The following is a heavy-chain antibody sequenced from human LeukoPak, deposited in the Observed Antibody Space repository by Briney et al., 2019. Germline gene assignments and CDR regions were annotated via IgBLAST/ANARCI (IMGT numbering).Heavy chain of an antibody. V-gene: IGHV3-7*01. CDR2: IKQDGSEK. CDR1: GFTFSSYW. D-gene: IGHD7-27*01. J-gene: IGHJ4*02. Sequence: QPGGSLRLSCAASGFTFSSYWMSWVRQAPGKGLEWVANIKQDGSEKYYVDSVKGRFTISRDNAKNSLYLQMDGLRVEDTAVYYCARDKMTGDSHFDYWGQGTLVTVSS. CDR3: ARDKMTGDSHFDY.